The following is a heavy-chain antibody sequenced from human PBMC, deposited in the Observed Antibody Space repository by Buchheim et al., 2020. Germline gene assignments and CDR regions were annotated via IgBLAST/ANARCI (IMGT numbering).Heavy chain of an antibody. J-gene: IGHJ5*02. CDR3: VGGLLRSLEWLFVP. D-gene: IGHD3-3*01. Sequence: QVQLVESGGGVVQPGRSLRLSCAASGFTFSNHGMYWVRQAPGKGLQWVALISFDGTNTSYADSFMGRFTVSRDNSKNKPYLQMNSLRLEDTAVYYCVGGLLRSLEWLFVPWGQGT. CDR2: ISFDGTNT. CDR1: GFTFSNHG. V-gene: IGHV3-30*03.